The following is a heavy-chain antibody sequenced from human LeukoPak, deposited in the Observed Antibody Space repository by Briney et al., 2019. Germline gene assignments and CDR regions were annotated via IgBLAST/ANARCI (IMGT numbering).Heavy chain of an antibody. D-gene: IGHD1-20*01. CDR3: AREASNNWNVPANYFDY. Sequence: GGSLRLSCAASGFTFSSYNMNWVRQAPGKGLEWVSFISSSSTYIYYADSVKGRFIISRDSAKNSLYLQMNSLRAEDTAVYYCAREASNNWNVPANYFDYWGQGTLVSVSS. V-gene: IGHV3-21*01. CDR1: GFTFSSYN. CDR2: ISSSSTYI. J-gene: IGHJ4*02.